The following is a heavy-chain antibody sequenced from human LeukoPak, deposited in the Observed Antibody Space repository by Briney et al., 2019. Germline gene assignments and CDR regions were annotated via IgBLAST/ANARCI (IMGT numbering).Heavy chain of an antibody. CDR2: ISSSGSTI. V-gene: IGHV3-48*01. J-gene: IGHJ4*02. CDR3: ARGAVAGKAPY. Sequence: PGGSLRLSCAASGFTFSSHNMNWVRQAPGKGLEWVSYISSSGSTIYYADSVKGRFSISRDNAKNSLHLQMNSLRVEDTAVYYCARGAVAGKAPYWGQGTLVTVSS. CDR1: GFTFSSHN. D-gene: IGHD6-19*01.